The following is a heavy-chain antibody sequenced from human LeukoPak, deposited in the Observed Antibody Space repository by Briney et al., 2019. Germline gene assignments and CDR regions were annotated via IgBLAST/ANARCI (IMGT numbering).Heavy chain of an antibody. Sequence: SETPSLTCAVYGGSFSGYYWSWIRQPPGKGLEWIGEINHSGSTNYNPSLKSRVTISVDTSKNQFSLKLSSVTAADTAVYYCARGTHDSSGYYPKPFDYWGQGTLVTVSS. CDR1: GGSFSGYY. J-gene: IGHJ4*02. CDR2: INHSGST. CDR3: ARGTHDSSGYYPKPFDY. V-gene: IGHV4-34*01. D-gene: IGHD3-22*01.